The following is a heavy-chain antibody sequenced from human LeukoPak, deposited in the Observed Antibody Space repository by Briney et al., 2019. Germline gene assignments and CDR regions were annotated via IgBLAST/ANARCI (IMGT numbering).Heavy chain of an antibody. CDR3: ARAMNYPGYSSSWYPEIYYYSYGMDV. V-gene: IGHV3-11*01. Sequence: GGSLRLSCAASGFTFSDYYMSWIRQAPGKGLEWVSYISSSGSNIYYADSVKGRFTISRDNAKNSLYLQMNSLRAEDTAVYYCARAMNYPGYSSSWYPEIYYYSYGMDVWGQGTTVTVSS. J-gene: IGHJ6*02. CDR2: ISSSGSNI. D-gene: IGHD6-13*01. CDR1: GFTFSDYY.